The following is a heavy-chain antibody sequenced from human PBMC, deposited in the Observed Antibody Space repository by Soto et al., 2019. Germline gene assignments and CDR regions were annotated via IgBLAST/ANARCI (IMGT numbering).Heavy chain of an antibody. CDR2: IYYSGST. Sequence: NPSETLSLTCTVSGGSISSYYWSWIRQPPGKGLEWIGYIYYSGSTNYNPSLKSRVTISVDTSNNQFSLKLSSVIAADTAVYYCARYSSGWHDAFDIWGQGTMVTVSS. V-gene: IGHV4-59*01. CDR3: ARYSSGWHDAFDI. D-gene: IGHD6-19*01. J-gene: IGHJ3*02. CDR1: GGSISSYY.